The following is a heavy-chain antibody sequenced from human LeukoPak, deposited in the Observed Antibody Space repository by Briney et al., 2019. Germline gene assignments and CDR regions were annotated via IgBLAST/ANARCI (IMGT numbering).Heavy chain of an antibody. D-gene: IGHD3-22*01. CDR3: ASPLHYYDSSGYYSTFDY. V-gene: IGHV4-39*01. CDR2: IYYSGST. J-gene: IGHJ4*02. CDR1: GGSISSSSYY. Sequence: ETLSFTCTVSGGSISSSSYYWGWIRQPPGKGLEWIGSIYYSGSTYYNPSLKSRVTISVDTSKNQFSLKLSSVTAADTAVYYCASPLHYYDSSGYYSTFDYWGQGTLVTVSS.